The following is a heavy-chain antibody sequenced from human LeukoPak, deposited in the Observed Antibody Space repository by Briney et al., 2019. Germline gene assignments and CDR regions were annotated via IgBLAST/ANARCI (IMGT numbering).Heavy chain of an antibody. D-gene: IGHD4-23*01. CDR1: GYTFTDYY. J-gene: IGHJ4*02. Sequence: GASVKVSCKASGYTFTDYYIHWVRQAPGQGLEWMGWINPNGGGTNYAQEFQGRVTMTRDTSISTAYMEVSRLRSDDTAIYYCARGYGGNSVDYWGQGALVTVSS. CDR2: INPNGGGT. CDR3: ARGYGGNSVDY. V-gene: IGHV1-2*02.